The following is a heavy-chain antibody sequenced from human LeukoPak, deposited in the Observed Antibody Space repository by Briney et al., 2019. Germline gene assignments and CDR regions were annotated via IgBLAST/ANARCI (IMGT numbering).Heavy chain of an antibody. CDR3: ARGVMAGTNYYYYMDV. Sequence: ASVKVSCKASGYTFTGYYMHWVRQAPGQGLEWMGWMNPNSGNTGYAQKFQGRVTMTRNTSISTAYMELSSLRSEDTAVYYCARGVMAGTNYYYYMDVWGKGTTVAVSS. D-gene: IGHD6-19*01. CDR1: GYTFTGYY. CDR2: MNPNSGNT. V-gene: IGHV1-8*02. J-gene: IGHJ6*03.